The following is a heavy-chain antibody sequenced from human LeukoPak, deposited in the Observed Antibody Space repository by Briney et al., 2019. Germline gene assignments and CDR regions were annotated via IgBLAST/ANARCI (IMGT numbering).Heavy chain of an antibody. Sequence: GGSLRLSCAASGFTFSSYWMSWVRQAPGKGLEWVSAISGSGGSTYYADSVKGRFTISRDNSKNTLYLQMNSLRAEDTAVYYCAKSGWFGEYPEYFQHWGQGTLVTVSS. CDR1: GFTFSSYW. V-gene: IGHV3-23*01. CDR2: ISGSGGST. J-gene: IGHJ1*01. D-gene: IGHD3-10*01. CDR3: AKSGWFGEYPEYFQH.